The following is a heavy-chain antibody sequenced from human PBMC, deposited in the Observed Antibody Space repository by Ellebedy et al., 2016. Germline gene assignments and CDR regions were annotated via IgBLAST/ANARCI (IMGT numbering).Heavy chain of an antibody. CDR2: MNPNSGNT. J-gene: IGHJ5*02. D-gene: IGHD6-13*01. Sequence: ASVKVSXKASGYTFTSYDINWVRQATGQGLEWMGWMNPNSGNTGYAQKFQGRVTMTRNTSISTAYMELSSLRSEDTAVYYCARSIAAAGTDWFDPWGQGTLVTVSS. CDR1: GYTFTSYD. V-gene: IGHV1-8*01. CDR3: ARSIAAAGTDWFDP.